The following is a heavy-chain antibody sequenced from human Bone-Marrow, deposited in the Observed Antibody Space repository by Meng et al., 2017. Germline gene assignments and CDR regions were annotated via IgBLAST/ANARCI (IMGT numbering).Heavy chain of an antibody. V-gene: IGHV4-59*01. D-gene: IGHD6-6*01. Sequence: QVQRQESGPGQVKPSETLSLTCTVSSGSINSYFWSWIRQPPGKGPEWIGYISYSGSTNYNPSLKSRVTISVDTSKNQFSLKLSSVTAADTAVYYCARAIATRPDVFDYWGQGTLVTVSS. CDR1: SGSINSYF. CDR2: ISYSGST. J-gene: IGHJ4*02. CDR3: ARAIATRPDVFDY.